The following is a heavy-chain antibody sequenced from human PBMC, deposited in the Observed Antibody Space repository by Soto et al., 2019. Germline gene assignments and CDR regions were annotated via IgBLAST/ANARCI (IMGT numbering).Heavy chain of an antibody. D-gene: IGHD3-10*01. CDR1: GGSFYSYV. J-gene: IGHJ4*02. Sequence: QVQLEQSGAEVKMPGSSVRLSCKASGGSFYSYVFFWVRQAPGQGLEYMGGIIPLFNTPSYSQKFHGRATIAADGSTLTAHLYLNSLTSEDTALYFCATVGRDGDEFDSFVQYWGQGSLVTVSS. CDR2: IIPLFNTP. V-gene: IGHV1-69*01. CDR3: ATVGRDGDEFDSFVQY.